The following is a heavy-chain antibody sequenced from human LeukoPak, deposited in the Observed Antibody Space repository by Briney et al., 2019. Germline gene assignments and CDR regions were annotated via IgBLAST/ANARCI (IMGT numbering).Heavy chain of an antibody. CDR3: ARDASGPFDY. CDR1: GFTFSSYA. V-gene: IGHV4-39*07. J-gene: IGHJ4*02. D-gene: IGHD3-10*01. Sequence: GSLRLSCAASGFTFSSYAMSWVRQPPGKGLEWIGSIYYSGSTYYNPSLKSRVTISVDTSKNQFSLKLSSVTAADTAVYYCARDASGPFDYWGQGTLVTVSS. CDR2: IYYSGST.